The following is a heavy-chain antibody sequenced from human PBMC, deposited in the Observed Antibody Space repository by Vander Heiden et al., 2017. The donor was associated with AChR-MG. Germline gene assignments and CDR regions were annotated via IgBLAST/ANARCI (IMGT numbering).Heavy chain of an antibody. D-gene: IGHD3-3*01. CDR1: GFTFSSYW. CDR2: INSDGSST. J-gene: IGHJ6*02. V-gene: IGHV3-74*01. CDR3: ARGGYDFSFYYYGMDV. Sequence: EVQLVESGGGLVQPGGSLRLSCAASGFTFSSYWMHWVRQAPGKVLVWVSRINSDGSSTSYADSVKGRFTISRDNAKNTLYLQMNSLRAEDTAVYYCARGGYDFSFYYYGMDVWGQGTTVTVSS.